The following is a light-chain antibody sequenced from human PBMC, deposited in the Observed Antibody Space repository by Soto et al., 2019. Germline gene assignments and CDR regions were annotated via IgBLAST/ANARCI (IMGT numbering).Light chain of an antibody. CDR1: QSVSSSY. J-gene: IGKJ2*01. V-gene: IGKV3-20*01. CDR2: GAS. CDR3: QQYGRPPYT. Sequence: EIVLTQSPGTLSLSPGERVTLSCRASQSVSSSYLAWYQQKPGQAPRLLIYGASSRATGIPDRFSGSGSGTDFTLTISRLEPEDFAVYYCQQYGRPPYTFGQGTKVEIK.